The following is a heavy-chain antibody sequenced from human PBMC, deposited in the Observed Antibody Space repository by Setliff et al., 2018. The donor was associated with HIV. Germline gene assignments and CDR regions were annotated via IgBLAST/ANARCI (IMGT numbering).Heavy chain of an antibody. Sequence: ASVKVSCKISGYTLTEVSMHWVRQAPGKGLEWMGYFDPQDGKTIYAQKFQGRVTMTEDTSTYTAYMELSGLRSEDTAVYNCARDYPYYESSGYNYLEAFDIWGQGTMVTVSS. CDR3: ARDYPYYESSGYNYLEAFDI. CDR2: FDPQDGKT. V-gene: IGHV1-24*01. J-gene: IGHJ3*02. CDR1: GYTLTEVS. D-gene: IGHD3-22*01.